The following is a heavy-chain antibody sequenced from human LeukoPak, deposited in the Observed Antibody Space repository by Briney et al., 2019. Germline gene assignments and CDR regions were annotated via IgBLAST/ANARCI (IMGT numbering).Heavy chain of an antibody. J-gene: IGHJ1*01. Sequence: GDSLTHSYSPSGLHYNSYWMHWLGQAPGRGLVCVSRTKSDGSTRYADSVKGRFTISRDNAKNTVSLQMNSLRAEDTGVYYCARAPSEIGGYYPEYFRHWGQGTLVTVSP. D-gene: IGHD3-22*01. V-gene: IGHV3-74*01. CDR2: TKSDGST. CDR1: GLHYNSYW. CDR3: ARAPSEIGGYYPEYFRH.